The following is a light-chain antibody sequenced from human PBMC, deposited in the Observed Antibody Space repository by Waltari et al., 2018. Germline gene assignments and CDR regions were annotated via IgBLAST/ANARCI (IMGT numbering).Light chain of an antibody. J-gene: IGLJ2*01. CDR2: YDS. CDR3: QVWHTTSDPYVV. CDR1: KLGTRT. Sequence: SYVLTHPPSVSLSPGKWARITCEGHKLGTRTVRWYQQKPGQAPVLVIRYDSTRPSGIPERFSASDSGNTATLTISRVEAGDEADYYCQVWHTTSDPYVVFGGGTKLTVL. V-gene: IGLV3-21*04.